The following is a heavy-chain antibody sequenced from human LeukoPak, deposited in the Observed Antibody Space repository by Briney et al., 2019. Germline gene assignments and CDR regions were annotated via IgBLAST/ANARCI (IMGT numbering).Heavy chain of an antibody. J-gene: IGHJ4*02. Sequence: ASVKVSCKASGYTFTSYDINWVRQATGQGLEWMGWMNPNSGNTGYAQKFQGRITITADKSTSTAYMELSSLRSEDTAVYYCARDLTIFGVVTMTVYWGQGTLVTVSS. CDR3: ARDLTIFGVVTMTVY. D-gene: IGHD3-3*01. CDR2: MNPNSGNT. V-gene: IGHV1-8*01. CDR1: GYTFTSYD.